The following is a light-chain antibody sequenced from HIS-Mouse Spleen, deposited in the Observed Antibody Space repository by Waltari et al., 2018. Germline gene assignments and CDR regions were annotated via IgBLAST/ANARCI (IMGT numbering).Light chain of an antibody. J-gene: IGLJ2*01. Sequence: QSALTQPPSAPGSPGQSVTIPCTGTSSAVGGYTYASRYQQHPGKAPKLMIYEVSKRPSGVPDRFSGSKSGNTASLTVSGLQAEDEADYYCSSYAGSNNFVVFGGGTKLTVL. CDR1: SSAVGGYTY. CDR3: SSYAGSNNFVV. CDR2: EVS. V-gene: IGLV2-8*01.